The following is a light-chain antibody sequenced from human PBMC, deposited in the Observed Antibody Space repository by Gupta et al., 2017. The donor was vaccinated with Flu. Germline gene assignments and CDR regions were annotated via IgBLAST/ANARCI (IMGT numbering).Light chain of an antibody. V-gene: IGLV1-44*01. J-gene: IGLJ2*01. Sequence: QSVLTQPPSASWTPGQRVTIPCSGSSFNIGGNPVNWYQQLPGTAPKLLIYSNNQRPSGVPDRFSGSKSGTSASLAISGLQSEDEADYYCAAWDDSLKGVFGGGTKLTVL. CDR1: SFNIGGNP. CDR3: AAWDDSLKGV. CDR2: SNN.